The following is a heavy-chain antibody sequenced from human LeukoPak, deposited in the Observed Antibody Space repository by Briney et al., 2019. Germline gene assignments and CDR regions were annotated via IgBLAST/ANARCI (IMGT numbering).Heavy chain of an antibody. D-gene: IGHD2/OR15-2a*01. Sequence: GGSLRLSCAASGFTFRSYSMDWVRQAPGKGLEWVSHISSGSNSINYADSVKGRFTISRDNAKNSLLLQMNNLRDEDTAVYYCARGPSNRHFDYWGQGTLVTVSS. CDR2: ISSGSNSI. J-gene: IGHJ4*02. CDR1: GFTFRSYS. V-gene: IGHV3-48*02. CDR3: ARGPSNRHFDY.